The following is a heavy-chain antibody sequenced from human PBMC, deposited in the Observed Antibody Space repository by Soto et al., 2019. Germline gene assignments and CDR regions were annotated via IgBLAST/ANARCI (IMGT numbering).Heavy chain of an antibody. V-gene: IGHV1-18*04. J-gene: IGHJ6*02. Sequence: GASVKVSCKASGYTFTSYGISWVRQAPGQGLEWMGWISAYNGNTNYAQKLQGRVTMTTGTSTSTAYMELRSLRSDDTAVYYCARFGAKTYYDFWSGYPSTQNYYYGMDVWGQGTTVTVSS. CDR1: GYTFTSYG. CDR3: ARFGAKTYYDFWSGYPSTQNYYYGMDV. CDR2: ISAYNGNT. D-gene: IGHD3-3*01.